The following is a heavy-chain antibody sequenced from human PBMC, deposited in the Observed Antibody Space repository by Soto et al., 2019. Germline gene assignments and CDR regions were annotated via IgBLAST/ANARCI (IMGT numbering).Heavy chain of an antibody. D-gene: IGHD5-18*01. CDR2: IDPSDSYT. CDR1: GYSFSSYW. V-gene: IGHV5-10-1*01. Sequence: GEAVKISCEGCGYSFSSYWSSWVRQMHGKGLEWMGRIDPSDSYTNYSPSFQGHVTISADKSISTAYLQWSSLKASDTAMYYCARQPWDTAMGTGAFYYGMDVWGQGTTVTVSS. CDR3: ARQPWDTAMGTGAFYYGMDV. J-gene: IGHJ6*02.